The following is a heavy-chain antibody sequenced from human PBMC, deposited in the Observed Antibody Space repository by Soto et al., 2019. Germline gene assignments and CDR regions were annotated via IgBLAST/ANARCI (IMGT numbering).Heavy chain of an antibody. J-gene: IGHJ4*02. CDR2: ISGSGGST. V-gene: IGHV3-23*01. Sequence: GSLRLSCAASGFTFSSYGMSWVRQAPGKGLEWVSAISGSGGSTYYADSVKGRFTISRDNSKNTLYLQMNSLRAEDTAVYYCAKDLSRLGREYFVDFWRQGTPDTFSS. CDR1: GFTFSSYG. CDR3: AKDLSRLGREYFVDF. D-gene: IGHD3-10*01.